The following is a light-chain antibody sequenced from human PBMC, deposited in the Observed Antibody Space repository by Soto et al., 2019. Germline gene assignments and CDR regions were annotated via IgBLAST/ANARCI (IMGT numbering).Light chain of an antibody. V-gene: IGKV3-20*01. CDR3: QQYVGSPPWT. CDR2: GAS. J-gene: IGKJ1*01. CDR1: QSFSSSY. Sequence: EIVLTQSPGTLSLSPGERATLSCRASQSFSSSYLAWYQQKPGQAPRLLIYGASTRATGIPDRFSGSGSGTDFTLSISRLEPEDFAVYYCQQYVGSPPWTFGQGTKVEIK.